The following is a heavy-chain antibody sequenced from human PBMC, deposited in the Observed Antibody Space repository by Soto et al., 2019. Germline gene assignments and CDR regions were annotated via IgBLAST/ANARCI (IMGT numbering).Heavy chain of an antibody. CDR2: ISGSGAGT. J-gene: IGHJ6*02. CDR3: AKGPTVFGAVISFDYYYGMYV. CDR1: GFTFSSSA. V-gene: IGHV3-23*01. D-gene: IGHD3-3*01. Sequence: GGSLRLSCTASGFTFSSSAMSWVRQAPGRGLEWVSGISGSGAGTYYADSVKGRFTISRDNSKNTLYLQMSGLRAEDAAVYYCAKGPTVFGAVISFDYYYGMYVWGQGTPVTVYS.